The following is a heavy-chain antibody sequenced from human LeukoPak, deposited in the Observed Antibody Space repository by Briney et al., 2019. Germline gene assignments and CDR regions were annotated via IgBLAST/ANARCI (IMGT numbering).Heavy chain of an antibody. CDR2: ISAYNGNT. Sequence: ASVKVSCKASGYTFTSYGISWVRQAPGQGLEWMGWISAYNGNTNYAQKLQGRVTMTTDTSTSTAYMELRSLRSDDTAVYYRARAYYYDSSGQTGWYFDLWGRGTLVTVSS. V-gene: IGHV1-18*01. CDR1: GYTFTSYG. CDR3: ARAYYYDSSGQTGWYFDL. D-gene: IGHD3-22*01. J-gene: IGHJ2*01.